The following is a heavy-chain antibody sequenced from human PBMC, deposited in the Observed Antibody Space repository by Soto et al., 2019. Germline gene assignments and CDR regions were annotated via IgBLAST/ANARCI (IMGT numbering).Heavy chain of an antibody. CDR1: GGSFSGYY. V-gene: IGHV4-34*01. J-gene: IGHJ6*02. D-gene: IGHD3-9*01. CDR2: INHSGST. Sequence: QVQLQQWGAGLLKPSETLSLTCAVYGGSFSGYYWSWIRQPPGKGLEWIGEINHSGSTNYNPSLKSRVTISVDTSKNQFSLKLSSVTAADTALYYCARRAPVLRYFDWLLYYYYGMDVWGQGTTVTVSS. CDR3: ARRAPVLRYFDWLLYYYYGMDV.